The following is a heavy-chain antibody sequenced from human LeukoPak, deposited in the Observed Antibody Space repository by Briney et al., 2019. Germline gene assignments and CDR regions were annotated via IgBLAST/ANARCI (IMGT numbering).Heavy chain of an antibody. CDR1: GGSISSRSYY. CDR3: ARGGYYGSGNDFRFDP. D-gene: IGHD3-10*01. Sequence: SETLSLTCTVSGGSISSRSYYWGWIRQPPGKGLEWIGSIYYSESTYHKPSLKSRVTISVDTSKNQFSLKLSSVTAADTAVYYCARGGYYGSGNDFRFDPWGQGTLVTVSS. CDR2: IYYSEST. V-gene: IGHV4-39*07. J-gene: IGHJ5*02.